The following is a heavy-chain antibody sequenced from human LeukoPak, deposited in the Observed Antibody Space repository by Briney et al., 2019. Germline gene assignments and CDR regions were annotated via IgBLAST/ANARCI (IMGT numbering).Heavy chain of an antibody. D-gene: IGHD7-27*01. Sequence: GGSLRLSCAASGFSFSSYDLHWVRQGTGKGLEWVSAIDTAGATYYPGSVKGRFTISRENTKNSVYLQMNSLRVGDTAVYYCARESGDGMDVWGQGTTVTVSS. V-gene: IGHV3-13*01. CDR3: ARESGDGMDV. CDR1: GFSFSSYD. CDR2: IDTAGAT. J-gene: IGHJ6*02.